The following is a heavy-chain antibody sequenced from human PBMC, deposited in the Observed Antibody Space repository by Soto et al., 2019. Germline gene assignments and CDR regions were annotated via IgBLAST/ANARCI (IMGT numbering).Heavy chain of an antibody. J-gene: IGHJ6*02. V-gene: IGHV3-33*01. CDR1: GFIFSAYC. Sequence: QVHLVESGGGAVQAGRSLRVSCATSGFIFSAYCMHWVRQAPGQGLEWVAFINYDGSSKFYGDSVKGRFTVSRDNSKNTLFLQLNSLRGEDTATYYCARCKQKVIHCAMDVWGQGATVTVTS. CDR3: ARCKQKVIHCAMDV. D-gene: IGHD2-21*01. CDR2: INYDGSSK.